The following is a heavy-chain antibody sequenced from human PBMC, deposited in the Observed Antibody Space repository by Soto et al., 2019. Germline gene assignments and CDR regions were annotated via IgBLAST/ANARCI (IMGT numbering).Heavy chain of an antibody. D-gene: IGHD2-15*01. CDR2: INYSGTT. CDR1: GDSFSSHY. CDR3: VRSLFDDGGPNVE. J-gene: IGHJ4*02. V-gene: IGHV4-59*11. Sequence: QVPLQESGPGLVKPSETLSLTCFVSGDSFSSHYWSWIRQPRGKGLEWIGHINYSGTTDFNPSLKRRVTISITSKNQLSLNLSSVTVADTAVYFCVRSLFDDGGPNVEWGQGTLVTVSS.